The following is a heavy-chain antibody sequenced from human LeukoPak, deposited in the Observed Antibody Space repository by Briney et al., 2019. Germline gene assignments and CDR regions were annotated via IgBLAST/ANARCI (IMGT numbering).Heavy chain of an antibody. D-gene: IGHD3-10*01. CDR3: AREVLWFGEPSYWFDP. V-gene: IGHV3-21*01. Sequence: GGSLRLSCAASGFTFSSYSMNWVRQAPGKGLEWVSSISSSSSYIYYADSVKGRFTISRDNAKNSLYLQMNSLRAEDTAVYYCAREVLWFGEPSYWFDPWGQGTLVTVSS. J-gene: IGHJ5*02. CDR2: ISSSSSYI. CDR1: GFTFSSYS.